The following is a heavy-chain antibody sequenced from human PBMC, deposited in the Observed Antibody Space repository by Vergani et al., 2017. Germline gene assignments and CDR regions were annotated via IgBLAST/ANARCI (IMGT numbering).Heavy chain of an antibody. J-gene: IGHJ6*02. CDR1: GFTFSSYS. V-gene: IGHV3-48*04. CDR2: ISSSSSTI. CDR3: ARSAADYYYYYGMDV. D-gene: IGHD2-15*01. Sequence: VQLVESGGGLVQPGGSLRLSCAASGFTFSSYSMNWVRQAPGKGLEWVSYISSSSSTIYYADSVKGRFTISRDNAKNSLYLQMNSLRAEDTAVYYCARSAADYYYYYGMDVWGQGTTVTVSS.